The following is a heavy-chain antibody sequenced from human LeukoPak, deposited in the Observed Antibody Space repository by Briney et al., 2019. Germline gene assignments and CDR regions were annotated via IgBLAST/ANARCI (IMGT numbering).Heavy chain of an antibody. V-gene: IGHV3-23*01. CDR1: AFTFNNFA. Sequence: GGSLRLSCAASAFTFNNFAMSWVRQAPGKGLEWVSGISAGGGTTIYVDSVKGRFTISRDNSKNTLYLQMNSLRAEDTAVYYCARRDSSRSFDYWGQGTLVTVSS. J-gene: IGHJ4*02. CDR2: ISAGGGTT. CDR3: ARRDSSRSFDY. D-gene: IGHD6-6*01.